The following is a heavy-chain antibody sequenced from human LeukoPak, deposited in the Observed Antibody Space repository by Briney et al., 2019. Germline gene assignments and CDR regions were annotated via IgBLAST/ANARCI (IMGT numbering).Heavy chain of an antibody. D-gene: IGHD2-15*01. J-gene: IGHJ5*02. V-gene: IGHV1-2*02. CDR2: MNPNNGGA. Sequence: GASVKVSCRASGYTFTDYYMHWVRQAPGQPLEWMGWMNPNNGGANHAQKFQGRVTMTRDTSISTAYMELSRLRSDDTAVYYCARGHHCTGGSCYSNWFDPWGQGTLVTVSS. CDR3: ARGHHCTGGSCYSNWFDP. CDR1: GYTFTDYY.